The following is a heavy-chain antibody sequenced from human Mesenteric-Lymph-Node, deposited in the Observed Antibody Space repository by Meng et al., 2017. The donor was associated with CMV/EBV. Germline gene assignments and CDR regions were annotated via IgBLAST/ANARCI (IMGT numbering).Heavy chain of an antibody. CDR1: FTSYG. D-gene: IGHD3-10*01. V-gene: IGHV1-3*01. CDR3: ARGDYYGSGSYYNVGYFDY. CDR2: SSAGKGNT. Sequence: FTSYGSLWGRQAPGQRIEWLGWSSAGKGNTKYSQKFQGRVTITRDTSASTAYMELSSMRSEDTAVYYGARGDYYGSGSYYNVGYFDYWGQGTLVTVSS. J-gene: IGHJ4*02.